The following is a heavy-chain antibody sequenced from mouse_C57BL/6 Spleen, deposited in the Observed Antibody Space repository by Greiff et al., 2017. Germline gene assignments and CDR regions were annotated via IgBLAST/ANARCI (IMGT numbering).Heavy chain of an antibody. J-gene: IGHJ1*03. D-gene: IGHD1-1*01. V-gene: IGHV5-4*03. CDR1: GFTFSSYA. Sequence: EVKLVESGGGLVKPGGSLKLSCAASGFTFSSYAMSWVRQTPEKRLEWVATISDGGSYTYYPDNVKGRFTISRDNAKNNLYLQMSHLKSEDTAMYYCARGGYGSSAYWYFDVWGTGTTVTVSS. CDR3: ARGGYGSSAYWYFDV. CDR2: ISDGGSYT.